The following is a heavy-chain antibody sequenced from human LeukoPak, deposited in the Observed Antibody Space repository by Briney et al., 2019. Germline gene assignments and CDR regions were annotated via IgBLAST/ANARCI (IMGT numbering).Heavy chain of an antibody. CDR3: ARGSSRGDC. D-gene: IGHD2/OR15-2a*01. J-gene: IGHJ4*02. CDR2: IYYSGST. CDR1: GGSISNYY. V-gene: IGHV4-59*13. Sequence: SETLSLTCTVSGGSISNYYWSWLRQPPGKGLEWIGYIYYSGSTNYNPSLKSRVTMSVDTSKNQFSLKLSSVTAADTAVYYCARGSSRGDCWGQGTLVTVSS.